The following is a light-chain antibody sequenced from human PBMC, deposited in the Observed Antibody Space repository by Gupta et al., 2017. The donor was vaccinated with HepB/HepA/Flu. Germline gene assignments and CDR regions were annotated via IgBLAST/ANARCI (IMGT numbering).Light chain of an antibody. CDR3: CSYTGGYTFWV. Sequence: QSALTQPRLVSGSHGQSVIISCTGTRSDVGGYNYVSWYQQHPGKAPKLMIYDVTKRPSGVPDRFSGSKSGNTASLTISGLQAEDEADYYCCSYTGGYTFWVFGGGTKLTVL. J-gene: IGLJ3*02. CDR1: RSDVGGYNY. V-gene: IGLV2-11*01. CDR2: DVT.